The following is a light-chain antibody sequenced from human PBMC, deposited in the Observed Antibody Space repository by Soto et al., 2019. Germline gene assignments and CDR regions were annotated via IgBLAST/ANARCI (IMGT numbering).Light chain of an antibody. J-gene: IGKJ1*01. Sequence: DIQMTQSPSTLSASVGDRVTITCRASQSISPWLAWYQQKRGKAPKILIYKVSNLESGVPSRFSGRASGTEFTLTISSLQPDEIAYYYSHQYCSYPTFGQGTKVDIK. CDR3: HQYCSYPT. V-gene: IGKV1-5*03. CDR2: KVS. CDR1: QSISPW.